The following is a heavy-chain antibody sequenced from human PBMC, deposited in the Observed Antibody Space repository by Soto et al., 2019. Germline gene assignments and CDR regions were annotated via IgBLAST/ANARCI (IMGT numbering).Heavy chain of an antibody. V-gene: IGHV4-59*01. CDR2: IYDSGST. CDR3: ARVIRDYDNYFYYYMDV. D-gene: IGHD4-17*01. J-gene: IGHJ6*03. Sequence: QVQLQESGPGLVKTSETLSLTCTVSGGSISSYYWNWIRQPPGKGLEWIGYIYDSGSTNYNPSLKSRVTISVDTSKNQFSLKLSSVTAADTAVYYCARVIRDYDNYFYYYMDVWGKGTTVTVSS. CDR1: GGSISSYY.